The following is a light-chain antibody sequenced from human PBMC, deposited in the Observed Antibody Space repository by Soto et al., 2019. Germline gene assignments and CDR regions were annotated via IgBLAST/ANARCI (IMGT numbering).Light chain of an antibody. CDR3: AAWDESLNGL. J-gene: IGLJ1*01. CDR1: SSNIGTNN. Sequence: QSVLMQPPSVSGTPGQRVTISCSGRSSNIGTNNVYWYQQFPGTAPKLLIYEDDQRPSGVPDRFSGSTSGTSASLAIRGPRSEDEADYYCAAWDESLNGLFGTGTKVTVL. CDR2: EDD. V-gene: IGLV1-47*01.